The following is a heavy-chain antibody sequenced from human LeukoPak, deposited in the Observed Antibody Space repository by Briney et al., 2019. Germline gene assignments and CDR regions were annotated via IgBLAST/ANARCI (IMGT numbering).Heavy chain of an antibody. J-gene: IGHJ3*02. D-gene: IGHD2-2*02. CDR2: IYYSGST. Sequence: SETLSLTCTVSGGSISSSSYYWGWIRQPPGKGLEWIGSIYYSGSTYYNPSLKSRVTISVDTSKNQFSLKLSSVTAADTAVYYCARVKYQLLYRYAFDIWGQGTMVTVSS. CDR1: GGSISSSSYY. CDR3: ARVKYQLLYRYAFDI. V-gene: IGHV4-39*07.